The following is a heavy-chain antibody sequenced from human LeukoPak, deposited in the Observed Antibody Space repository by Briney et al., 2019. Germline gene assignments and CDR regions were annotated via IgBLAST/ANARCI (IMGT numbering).Heavy chain of an antibody. CDR2: IYSGGST. Sequence: RGSLRLSCAASGFTVSSNYMSWVRQAPGKGLEWVSVIYSGGSTYYADSVKGRFTISRDNSKNTVYLQMNRLRAEDTAVYYCTRGLAPDPGYFDSWGQGTLVTVSS. CDR3: TRGLAPDPGYFDS. D-gene: IGHD1-14*01. J-gene: IGHJ4*02. CDR1: GFTVSSNY. V-gene: IGHV3-53*01.